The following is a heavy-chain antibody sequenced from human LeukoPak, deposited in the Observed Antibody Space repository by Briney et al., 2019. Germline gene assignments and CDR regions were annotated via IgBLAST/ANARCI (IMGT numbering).Heavy chain of an antibody. Sequence: GGSLKISCKGSGYSFTNSWISWVRQMPGKGLEWMGTIDPSDSYTNYNPSFQGHVIISADKSISTAYLQWSSLKASDTALYYCARHPAPGTWYFDYWGQGTLVTVSS. CDR3: ARHPAPGTWYFDY. D-gene: IGHD6-13*01. V-gene: IGHV5-10-1*01. CDR1: GYSFTNSW. J-gene: IGHJ4*02. CDR2: IDPSDSYT.